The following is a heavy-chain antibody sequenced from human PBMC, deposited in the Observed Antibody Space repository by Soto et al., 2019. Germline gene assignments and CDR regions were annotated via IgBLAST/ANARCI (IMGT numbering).Heavy chain of an antibody. Sequence: GGPLRLSCAASGFTFSSYSMNWVRQAPGKGLEWVSSISSSSSYIYYADSVKGRFTISRDNAKNSLYLQMNSLRAEDTAVYYCARDLDPPYYIDYWGQGTLVTVSS. CDR2: ISSSSSYI. CDR1: GFTFSSYS. J-gene: IGHJ4*02. D-gene: IGHD1-1*01. CDR3: ARDLDPPYYIDY. V-gene: IGHV3-21*01.